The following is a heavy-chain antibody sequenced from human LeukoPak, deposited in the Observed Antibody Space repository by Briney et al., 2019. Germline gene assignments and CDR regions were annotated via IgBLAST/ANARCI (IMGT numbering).Heavy chain of an antibody. CDR1: GYTLTELS. CDR2: FDPEDGET. Sequence: GASVNVSCKVSGYTLTELSMHLVRQAPRKRLEWMGGFDPEDGETIYAPKFQGRVPMTEDTSTDTAYIELSCLRSEDTAVYYCATVNQQLVLHWFDPWGQGTPVTVSS. D-gene: IGHD6-13*01. J-gene: IGHJ5*02. V-gene: IGHV1-24*01. CDR3: ATVNQQLVLHWFDP.